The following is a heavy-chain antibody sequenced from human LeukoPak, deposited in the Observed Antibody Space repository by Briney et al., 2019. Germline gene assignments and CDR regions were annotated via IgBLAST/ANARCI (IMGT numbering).Heavy chain of an antibody. Sequence: SETLSLTCTVSGGSISSYYWSWIRQPAGKGLEWIGRIYTSGSTNYNPSLKSRVTMSVDTSTNQFSLKLRSVTAADTALYYCARWRSNSCHSCDAFDIWGQGTMVTVSS. CDR2: IYTSGST. D-gene: IGHD2-2*01. CDR1: GGSISSYY. CDR3: ARWRSNSCHSCDAFDI. J-gene: IGHJ3*02. V-gene: IGHV4-4*07.